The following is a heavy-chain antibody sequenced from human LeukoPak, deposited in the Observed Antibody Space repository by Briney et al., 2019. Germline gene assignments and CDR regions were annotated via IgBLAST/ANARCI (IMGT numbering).Heavy chain of an antibody. CDR1: GYTFTAHY. D-gene: IGHD3-10*01. J-gene: IGHJ4*02. V-gene: IGHV1-2*06. CDR2: INPASGVK. Sequence: GSLRVSCKASGYTFTAHYLRWFRQAPGQGLEWIRRINPASGVKDYAKKFQGRVTVTRDTSMSRVYIELSNLRSGGTAVYYCASRPYGLPITLLNDWGPRGLVTVAS. CDR3: ASRPYGLPITLLND.